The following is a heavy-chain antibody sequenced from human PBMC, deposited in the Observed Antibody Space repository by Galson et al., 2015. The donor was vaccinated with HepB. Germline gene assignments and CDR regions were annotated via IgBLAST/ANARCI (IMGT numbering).Heavy chain of an antibody. CDR3: ARHAEATCDFWSGYYSDAFDI. Sequence: QSGAEVKKPGESLKIFCKGSGYTFTSHWIGWVRQMPGKGLEWMGIIYPSDSETRYSPSFQGQVTISADKSITTAYLQWSSLKASDTAMYYCARHAEATCDFWSGYYSDAFDIWGQGTMVTVSS. V-gene: IGHV5-51*01. CDR2: IYPSDSET. CDR1: GYTFTSHW. J-gene: IGHJ3*02. D-gene: IGHD3-3*01.